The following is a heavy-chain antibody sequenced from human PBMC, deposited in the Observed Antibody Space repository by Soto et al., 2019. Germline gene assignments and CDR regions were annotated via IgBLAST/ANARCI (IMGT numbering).Heavy chain of an antibody. CDR3: ARDTGHSFDY. J-gene: IGHJ4*02. V-gene: IGHV1-18*01. Sequence: HVQLVQSGGELKKPGASVKVSCNTSGYTFNTYFITWVRQAPGQGLEWMGWISPHNGNTNYAEKFQGRVTMTADTITKTAYMELSNLRIDDTAVYYCARDTGHSFDYWGQGTPVTVSS. CDR2: ISPHNGNT. CDR1: GYTFNTYF.